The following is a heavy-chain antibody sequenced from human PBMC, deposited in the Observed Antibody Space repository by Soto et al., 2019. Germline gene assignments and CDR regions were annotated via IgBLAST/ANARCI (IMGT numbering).Heavy chain of an antibody. J-gene: IGHJ4*02. CDR3: PRGLATMYFDF. CDR2: VYYSGSP. V-gene: IGHV4-59*01. D-gene: IGHD1-26*01. Sequence: PTETLSLTCTVSGDSMSTDYWTWIRQPPGKGLEWIGYVYYSGSPNYNPSLKSRFTISIDTSKNQFPLRLDSVNAADTAVYYCPRGLATMYFDFCSQVTLVTVSS. CDR1: GDSMSTDY.